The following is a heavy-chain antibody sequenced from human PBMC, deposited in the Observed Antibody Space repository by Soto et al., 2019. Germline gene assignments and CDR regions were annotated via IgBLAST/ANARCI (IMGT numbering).Heavy chain of an antibody. V-gene: IGHV4-31*03. Sequence: QVQLQESGPGLVKPSETLSLTCTVSGGSISSGGYYWSWIRQHPGKGLEWIGYIYHSGNTYYNPSLKSRVTISVDTSKNQFSPKLSSVTAADTAVYYCARDPMRYPTYFDYWGQGTLVTVSS. CDR1: GGSISSGGYY. CDR2: IYHSGNT. D-gene: IGHD1-1*01. CDR3: ARDPMRYPTYFDY. J-gene: IGHJ4*02.